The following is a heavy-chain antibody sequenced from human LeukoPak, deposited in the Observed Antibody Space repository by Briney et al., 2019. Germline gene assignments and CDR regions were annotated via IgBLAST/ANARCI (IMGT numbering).Heavy chain of an antibody. CDR2: INPSGGST. J-gene: IGHJ4*02. V-gene: IGHV1-46*01. CDR3: ARGVFDNSGYYGYFDY. CDR1: GYTFTSYY. Sequence: ASVKVSCKASGYTFTSYYMHWVRQAPGQGLEWMGIINPSGGSTSYAQKFQGRVTMTRDTSTSTVYMELSSLRSEDTAVYYCARGVFDNSGYYGYFDYWGQGTLVTVSS. D-gene: IGHD3-22*01.